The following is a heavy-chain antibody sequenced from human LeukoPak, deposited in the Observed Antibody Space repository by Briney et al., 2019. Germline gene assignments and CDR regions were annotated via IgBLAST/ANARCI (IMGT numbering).Heavy chain of an antibody. CDR2: IYYSGST. CDR1: GGSISSGGYY. V-gene: IGHV4-31*03. Sequence: SETLSLTCTVSGGSISSGGYYWNWIRQHPGKGLEWIGYIYYSGSTYYNPSLKSRVTISVDTSKNQFSLKLSSVTAADTAVYYCAREIGCSGGSCYSRFDYWGQGTLVTVSS. J-gene: IGHJ4*02. D-gene: IGHD2-15*01. CDR3: AREIGCSGGSCYSRFDY.